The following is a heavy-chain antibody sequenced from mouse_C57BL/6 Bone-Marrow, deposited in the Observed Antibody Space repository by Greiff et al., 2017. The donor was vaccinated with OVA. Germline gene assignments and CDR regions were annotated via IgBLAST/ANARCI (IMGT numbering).Heavy chain of an antibody. J-gene: IGHJ3*01. CDR2: ISGGGGNT. V-gene: IGHV5-9*01. CDR1: GFTFSSYT. CDR3: ARDYYDYDGGAY. Sequence: EVQVVESGGGLVKPGGSLKLSCAASGFTFSSYTMSWVRQTPEKRLEWVATISGGGGNTYYPDSVKGRFTISRDNAKNTLYLQMSSLRSEDTALYYCARDYYDYDGGAYWGQGTLVTVS. D-gene: IGHD2-4*01.